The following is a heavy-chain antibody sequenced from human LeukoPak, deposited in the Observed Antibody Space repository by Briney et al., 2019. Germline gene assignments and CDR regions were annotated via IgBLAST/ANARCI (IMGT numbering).Heavy chain of an antibody. CDR3: AREGRRVAGPFDY. V-gene: IGHV1-69*13. Sequence: SVKVSCKASGGSFSRYAVSWVRQAPGQGLEWMGGIIPFFVPANYAQKFQGRVSISVDESATTAYMELSRLTSEDTAVYYCAREGRRVAGPFDYWGQGTLVTVSS. CDR2: IIPFFVPA. CDR1: GGSFSRYA. D-gene: IGHD6-19*01. J-gene: IGHJ4*02.